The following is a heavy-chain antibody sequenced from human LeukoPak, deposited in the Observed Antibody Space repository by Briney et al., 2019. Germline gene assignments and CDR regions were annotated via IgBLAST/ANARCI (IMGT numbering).Heavy chain of an antibody. CDR1: GFTFGTYA. J-gene: IGHJ4*02. CDR3: AKVVRDGYNPDY. CDR2: ISGRGVST. Sequence: PGGSLRLSCAASGFTFGTYAMSWVRQAPGKGLEWVSAISGRGVSTSYADSVRGRFTISRDNSKNTLYLQMNSLRAEDTALYYCAKVVRDGYNPDYWGQGTLVTVSS. V-gene: IGHV3-23*01. D-gene: IGHD5-24*01.